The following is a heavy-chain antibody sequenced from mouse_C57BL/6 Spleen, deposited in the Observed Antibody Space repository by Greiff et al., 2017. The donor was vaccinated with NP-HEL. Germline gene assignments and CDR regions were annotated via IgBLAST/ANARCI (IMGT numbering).Heavy chain of an antibody. CDR1: GYTFTSYW. Sequence: QVQLQQPGAELVKPGASVKVSCKASGYTFTSYWMHWVKQRPGQGLEWIGRIHPSDSVTNYNQKFKGKATLTVDKSSSTAYMQLSSLTSEDSAVYYCARAGTYYSNYGFAYWGQGTLVTVSA. CDR2: IHPSDSVT. J-gene: IGHJ3*01. CDR3: ARAGTYYSNYGFAY. D-gene: IGHD2-5*01. V-gene: IGHV1-74*01.